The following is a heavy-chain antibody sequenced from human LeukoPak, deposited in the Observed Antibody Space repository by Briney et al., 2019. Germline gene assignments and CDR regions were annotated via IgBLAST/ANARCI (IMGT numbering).Heavy chain of an antibody. V-gene: IGHV4-4*02. D-gene: IGHD1-26*01. CDR3: TRELGGSYNDY. CDR2: ICHSGST. CDR1: GGSISSSNW. Sequence: SGTLSLTCAVSGGSISSSNWWSWVRQPPGKGLEWIGEICHSGSTSYNPSLESRVTISVDKSNNQFSLTLSSVTAADTAVYYCTRELGGSYNDYWGQGTLVTVSS. J-gene: IGHJ4*02.